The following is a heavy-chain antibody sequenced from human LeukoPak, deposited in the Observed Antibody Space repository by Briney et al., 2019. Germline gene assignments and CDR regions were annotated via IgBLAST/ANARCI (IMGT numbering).Heavy chain of an antibody. Sequence: GGSLRLSCAASGFTFSSYAMHWVRQAPGKGLEWVAVISYDGSNKYYADSVKGRFTISRDNSKNALYLQMNSLRAEDTAVYYCASSSVAYYYYYGMDVWGQGTTVTVSS. V-gene: IGHV3-30*03. D-gene: IGHD6-25*01. J-gene: IGHJ6*02. CDR1: GFTFSSYA. CDR2: ISYDGSNK. CDR3: ASSSVAYYYYYGMDV.